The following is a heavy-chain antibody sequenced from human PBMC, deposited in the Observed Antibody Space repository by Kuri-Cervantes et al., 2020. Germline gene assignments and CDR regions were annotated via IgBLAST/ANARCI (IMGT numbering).Heavy chain of an antibody. V-gene: IGHV4-34*01. CDR2: INHSGST. CDR3: ARPTTSTVTYFDY. Sequence: SETLSLTCTVSGGSINNYYWNWIRQPPGKGLEWIGEINHSGSTNYNPSLKSRVTISVDTSKNQFSLKLSSVTAADTAVYYCARPTTSTVTYFDYWGQGTLVTVSS. D-gene: IGHD4-11*01. CDR1: GGSINNYY. J-gene: IGHJ4*02.